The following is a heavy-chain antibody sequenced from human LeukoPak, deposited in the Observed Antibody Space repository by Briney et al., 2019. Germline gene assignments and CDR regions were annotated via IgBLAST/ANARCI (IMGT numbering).Heavy chain of an antibody. Sequence: PSETLSLTCAVSGYSISSGYYWGWIRQPPGKGLEWIGSIYHSGSTYYNPSLKSRVTISLDTSKNQFSLKLSSVTAADTAVYYCARYWDYDYVWGSYRGPLDYWGQGTLVTVSS. CDR3: ARYWDYDYVWGSYRGPLDY. CDR1: GYSISSGYY. V-gene: IGHV4-38-2*01. D-gene: IGHD3-16*01. CDR2: IYHSGST. J-gene: IGHJ4*02.